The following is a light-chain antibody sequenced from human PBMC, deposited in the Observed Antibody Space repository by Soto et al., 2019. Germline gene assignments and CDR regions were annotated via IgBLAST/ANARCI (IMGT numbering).Light chain of an antibody. CDR3: CSYAGSYV. CDR1: SSDVGSYNL. CDR2: EGS. Sequence: QSALTQPASVSGTPGQSITISCTGTSSDVGSYNLVSWYQQHPGKAPKLMIDEGSKRPSGVSNRFSGSKSGNTASLTISGLQAEYEADYYCCSYAGSYVFGTGTKVTVL. V-gene: IGLV2-23*01. J-gene: IGLJ1*01.